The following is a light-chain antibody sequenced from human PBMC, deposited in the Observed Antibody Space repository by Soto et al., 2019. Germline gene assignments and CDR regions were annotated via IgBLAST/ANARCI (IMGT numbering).Light chain of an antibody. CDR1: QSVSSSY. CDR2: GAS. V-gene: IGKV3-20*01. CDR3: QQYGSSPWT. Sequence: EIVWTQSPGTLSLSPGERATLSCRASQSVSSSYLDWYQQKPGQAPRLLIYGASSRATGIPDRFSGSGSGTDFTRTISRLEPEDFAVYYCQQYGSSPWTFGQGTKVEIK. J-gene: IGKJ1*01.